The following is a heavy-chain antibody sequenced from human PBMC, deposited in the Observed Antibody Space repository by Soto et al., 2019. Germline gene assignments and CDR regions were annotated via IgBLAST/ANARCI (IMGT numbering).Heavy chain of an antibody. CDR2: IIPIFGRA. CDR1: GGIFSSHA. Sequence: QVQLVQSGAEVKKPGSAVKVSCKASGGIFSSHAFSWVRQAPGQGLEWMGGIIPIFGRANYAQKFQGRVTISADESTSKVHMEVTSLRFENTAVYYCAISLGGNRSGAFDFWGQGTMVTVSS. D-gene: IGHD3-10*01. J-gene: IGHJ3*01. V-gene: IGHV1-69*01. CDR3: AISLGGNRSGAFDF.